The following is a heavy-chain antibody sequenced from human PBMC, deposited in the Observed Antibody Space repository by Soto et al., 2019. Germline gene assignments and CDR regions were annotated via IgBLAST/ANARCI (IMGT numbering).Heavy chain of an antibody. CDR2: IYYSGST. V-gene: IGHV4-59*01. CDR3: ARANYGSSQVGT. CDR1: GGSISSYY. J-gene: IGHJ5*02. D-gene: IGHD3-22*01. Sequence: SETLSLTCTVSGGSISSYYWSWIRQPPGKGLEWIGYIYYSGSTNYNPSLKSRVTISVDTSKNQFSLKLSSVTAADTAVYYCARANYGSSQVGTWGQGTLVTVSS.